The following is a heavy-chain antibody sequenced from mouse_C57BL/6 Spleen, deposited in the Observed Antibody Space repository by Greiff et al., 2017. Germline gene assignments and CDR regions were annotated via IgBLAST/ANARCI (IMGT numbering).Heavy chain of an antibody. CDR3: ARVSYYGSRNWYFDV. CDR1: GYTFTDHT. D-gene: IGHD1-1*01. Sequence: VKLMESDAELVKPGASVKISCKVSGYTFTDHTIHWMNQRPEQGLEWIGYIYPRDGSTKYTEKLKGKATFTADKSSSTAYMQRNSLTSEDSAVYFCARVSYYGSRNWYFDVWGTGTTVTVSS. CDR2: IYPRDGST. J-gene: IGHJ1*03. V-gene: IGHV1-78*01.